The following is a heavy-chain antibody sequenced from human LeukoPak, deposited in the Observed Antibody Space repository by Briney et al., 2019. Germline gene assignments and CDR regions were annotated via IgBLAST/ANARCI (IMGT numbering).Heavy chain of an antibody. CDR1: GFTFSNYP. Sequence: GGSLRLSCAASGFTFSNYPIHWVRQAPGKGLEFVSSIHSNGISTYYGNSVKGRFTVSRDNSKNTVYLQMGSLREEDMAVYYCARTQQWLATGGWYWFDTWGQGTLVTVSS. CDR3: ARTQQWLATGGWYWFDT. D-gene: IGHD6-19*01. CDR2: IHSNGIST. J-gene: IGHJ5*02. V-gene: IGHV3-64*01.